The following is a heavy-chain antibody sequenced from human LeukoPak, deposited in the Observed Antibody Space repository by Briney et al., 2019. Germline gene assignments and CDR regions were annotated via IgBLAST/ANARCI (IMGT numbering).Heavy chain of an antibody. CDR1: GFSISSGHY. D-gene: IGHD6-13*01. CDR3: SRGQSISAVAV. V-gene: IGHV4-38-2*02. J-gene: IGHJ4*02. Sequence: SETLSLTCTVSGFSISSGHYWGWTRQPPGKGLEWIASISHSRTTFYNPSHNSQVTISVDTSKIQFYLKVTSVTAADTAVYYCSRGQSISAVAVWGQGTLVTVSS. CDR2: ISHSRTT.